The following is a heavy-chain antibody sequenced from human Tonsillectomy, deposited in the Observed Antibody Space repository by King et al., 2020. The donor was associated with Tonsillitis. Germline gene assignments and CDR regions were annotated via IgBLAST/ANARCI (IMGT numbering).Heavy chain of an antibody. CDR2: INPSGGST. CDR1: GYTFTSFY. J-gene: IGHJ4*02. CDR3: ARDPGYSSSWYYFDY. Sequence: VQLVESGAEVKKPGASVKVSCKASGYTFTSFYIHWVRQAPGQGLEWMGIINPSGGSTSYAQKFQGRVTMTRDTSTSTVYMELSSLRSEDTAVYYCARDPGYSSSWYYFDYWGQGTLVTVSS. D-gene: IGHD6-13*01. V-gene: IGHV1-46*01.